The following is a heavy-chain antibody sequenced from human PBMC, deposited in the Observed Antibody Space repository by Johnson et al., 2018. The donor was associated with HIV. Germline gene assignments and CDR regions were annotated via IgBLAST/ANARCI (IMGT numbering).Heavy chain of an antibody. Sequence: EQLVESGGGVVQPGGSLRLSCGASGFTFSDHWMQWVRQAPGKGLVWVSRINGDGSRLTYADSVKGRFTIARDNAKNTLYLELKSLRSEDTAVYYCARTSCNGARCLGYDPFDVWGQGAMVTVSS. D-gene: IGHD2-8*01. CDR3: ARTSCNGARCLGYDPFDV. CDR1: GFTFSDHW. CDR2: INGDGSRL. J-gene: IGHJ3*01. V-gene: IGHV3-74*02.